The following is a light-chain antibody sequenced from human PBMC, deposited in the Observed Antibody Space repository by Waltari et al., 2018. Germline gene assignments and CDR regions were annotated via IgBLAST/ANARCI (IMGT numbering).Light chain of an antibody. CDR3: YSTDSSGDFRI. CDR1: AFPNNY. CDR2: EDR. Sequence: SYELTQPPSVSVSPGQTARIPCPGHAFPNNYAYWYQQKSGQAPVLVIYEDRKRPSGIPERFSGSSSGPMATLTISGAQVEDEADYYCYSTDSSGDFRIFGGGTKLTVL. V-gene: IGLV3-10*01. J-gene: IGLJ2*01.